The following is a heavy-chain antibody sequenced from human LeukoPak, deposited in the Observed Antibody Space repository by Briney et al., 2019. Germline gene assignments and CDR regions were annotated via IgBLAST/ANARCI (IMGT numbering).Heavy chain of an antibody. CDR3: ARTGLRFGPIDY. CDR1: GFTFNNYA. V-gene: IGHV3-23*01. Sequence: GGSLRLSCAASGFTFNNYAMSWVRQAPGKGLEWVSAISGSGGSTYYVDSVKGGFTISRDNSKNTLYLQMNSLRAEDTAVYYCARTGLRFGPIDYWGQGTLVTVSS. J-gene: IGHJ4*02. CDR2: ISGSGGST. D-gene: IGHD5-12*01.